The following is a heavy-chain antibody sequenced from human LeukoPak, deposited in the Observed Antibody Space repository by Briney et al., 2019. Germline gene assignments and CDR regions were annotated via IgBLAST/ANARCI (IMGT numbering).Heavy chain of an antibody. CDR1: GFTVSSNY. Sequence: GGSLRLSCAASGFTVSSNYMSWVRQAPGKGLEWVSVIYSGGSTYYADSVKGRFTISRDNAKNSLYLQMNSLRAEDTAVYYCARDFHYYDSSGYTTSFDYWGQGTLVTVSS. V-gene: IGHV3-66*01. CDR2: IYSGGST. D-gene: IGHD3-22*01. J-gene: IGHJ4*02. CDR3: ARDFHYYDSSGYTTSFDY.